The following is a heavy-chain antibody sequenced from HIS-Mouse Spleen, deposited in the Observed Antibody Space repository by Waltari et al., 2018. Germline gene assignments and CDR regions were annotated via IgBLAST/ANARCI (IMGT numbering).Heavy chain of an antibody. CDR1: GGSISSGGYY. CDR2: IYYSGST. V-gene: IGHV4-31*03. Sequence: QVQLQESGPGLVKPSQTLSLTCTVSGGSISSGGYYWSCIRQHPGKGLEWIGYIYYSGSTYYNPSRKGRVTISVDTSKNQFALKLSSVTAADTAVYYCARSPYYDFWSGYSDNWFDPWGQGTLVTVSS. CDR3: ARSPYYDFWSGYSDNWFDP. J-gene: IGHJ5*02. D-gene: IGHD3-3*01.